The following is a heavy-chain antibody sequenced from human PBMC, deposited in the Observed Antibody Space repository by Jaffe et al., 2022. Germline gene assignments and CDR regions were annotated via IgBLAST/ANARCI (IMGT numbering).Heavy chain of an antibody. J-gene: IGHJ3*02. V-gene: IGHV3-15*01. CDR3: TAGSPYYDILTGYYNVIGAFDI. CDR2: IKSKTDGGTT. D-gene: IGHD3-9*01. Sequence: EVQLVESGGGLVKPGGSLRLSCAASGFTFSNAWMSWVRQAPGKGLEWVGRIKSKTDGGTTDYAAPVKGRFTISRDDSKNTLYLQMNSLKTEDTAVYYCTAGSPYYDILTGYYNVIGAFDIWGQGTMVTVSS. CDR1: GFTFSNAW.